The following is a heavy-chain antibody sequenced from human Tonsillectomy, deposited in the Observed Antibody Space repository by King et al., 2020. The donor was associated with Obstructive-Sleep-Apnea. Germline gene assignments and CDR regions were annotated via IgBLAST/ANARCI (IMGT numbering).Heavy chain of an antibody. CDR1: GGSISSGGYY. D-gene: IGHD3-22*01. Sequence: LQLQESGPGLVKPSQTLSLTCTVSGGSISSGGYYWSWIRQHPGKGLEWIGYIYYSGSTYYNPSLKSRVTISEDTSKNQFSLKLSSVTAADTAVYYCARGSTYYYDSSGYFHDAFDIWGQGTMVTVSS. V-gene: IGHV4-31*03. CDR3: ARGSTYYYDSSGYFHDAFDI. CDR2: IYYSGST. J-gene: IGHJ3*02.